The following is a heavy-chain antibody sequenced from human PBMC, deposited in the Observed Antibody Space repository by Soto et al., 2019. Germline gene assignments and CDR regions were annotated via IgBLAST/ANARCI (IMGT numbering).Heavy chain of an antibody. V-gene: IGHV1-46*03. D-gene: IGHD2-8*01. J-gene: IGHJ4*02. CDR3: ATGTLWLYAIVDY. CDR2: VNPSGGTT. CDR1: GYTFTNYF. Sequence: GASVKVTCKASGYTFTNYFMHWVRQAPGQGLEWMGIVNPSGGTTNYAQQFQGRVTMTRDTSTSTVYMELSSLRSEDTAVYYCATGTLWLYAIVDYWGQGTLVTVSS.